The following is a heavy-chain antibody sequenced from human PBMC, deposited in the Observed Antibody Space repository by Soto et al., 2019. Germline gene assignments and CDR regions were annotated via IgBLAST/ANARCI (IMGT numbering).Heavy chain of an antibody. D-gene: IGHD6-13*01. CDR3: AGSLQLTKHYYYYGMDV. J-gene: IGHJ6*02. CDR2: IIPIFGTA. CDR1: GGTFSSYA. V-gene: IGHV1-69*01. Sequence: QVQLVQSGAEVKKPGSSVKVSCKASGGTFSSYAISWVRQAPGQGLEWMGGIIPIFGTANYAQKFQGRVTINADESPSTANMELSSLRSADTAVYYCAGSLQLTKHYYYYGMDVWGPGATVTVAS.